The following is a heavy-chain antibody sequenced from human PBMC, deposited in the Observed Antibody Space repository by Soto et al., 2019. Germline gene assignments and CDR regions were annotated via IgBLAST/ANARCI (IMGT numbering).Heavy chain of an antibody. CDR2: IHYTGST. V-gene: IGHV4-59*01. CDR1: GHSIIGYY. J-gene: IGHJ4*02. CDR3: AKGSFRSGGYYSDFDY. Sequence: PSETLSLTCTVSGHSIIGYYWGWIRQPPGKGLEWIGYIHYTGSTNYNPSLKSRVTISVDTSKNQFSLKLSSVTAADTAAYYCAKGSFRSGGYYSDFDYWGQGTLVTVSS. D-gene: IGHD3-10*01.